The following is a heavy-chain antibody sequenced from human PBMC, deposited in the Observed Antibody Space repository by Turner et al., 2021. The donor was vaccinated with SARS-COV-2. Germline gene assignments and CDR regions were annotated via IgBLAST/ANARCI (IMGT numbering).Heavy chain of an antibody. Sequence: EVQLVESGGGLVTPGGSLRLSCAASGFTFSSYDMNWVRQAPGKGLEWVSSITTCSDYIYYVRSVKGRFTVSRDNAKDLLFLQMNSLRGEDTGVYYCARSGAAALLRYNWFESWGQGTPVTVSS. CDR1: GFTFSSYD. CDR3: ARSGAAALLRYNWFES. V-gene: IGHV3-21*01. CDR2: ITTCSDYI. J-gene: IGHJ5*01. D-gene: IGHD2-2*01.